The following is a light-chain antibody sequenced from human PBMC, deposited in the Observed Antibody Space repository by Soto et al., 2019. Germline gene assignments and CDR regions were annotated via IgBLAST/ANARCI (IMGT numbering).Light chain of an antibody. CDR2: KAS. V-gene: IGKV1-5*03. J-gene: IGKJ1*01. CDR3: QQYNSSSPT. Sequence: DIQMTQSPSTLSASVGDRVTITCRDSQSISRGLAWYQQKPGKAPKLLIYKASSLESGVPSRFSGSGSGTKFTLTISSLQRDDFATYYCQQYNSSSPTFGQGTKVDIK. CDR1: QSISRG.